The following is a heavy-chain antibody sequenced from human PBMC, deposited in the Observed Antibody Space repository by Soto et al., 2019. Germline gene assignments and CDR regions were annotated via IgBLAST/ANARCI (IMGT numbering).Heavy chain of an antibody. V-gene: IGHV3-30*18. J-gene: IGHJ4*02. D-gene: IGHD6-13*01. CDR2: VSYDGSNK. CDR3: AKDIGSSSWYWSATLDY. CDR1: GFTFSSYG. Sequence: QVQLVESGGCVVQPGRSLRLSCAASGFTFSSYGMHWVRQAPGKGLEWVAVVSYDGSNKYYADSVKGRFTISRDNSKSTLYLQMNSLRAEDTAVYYCAKDIGSSSWYWSATLDYWGQGTLVNVSS.